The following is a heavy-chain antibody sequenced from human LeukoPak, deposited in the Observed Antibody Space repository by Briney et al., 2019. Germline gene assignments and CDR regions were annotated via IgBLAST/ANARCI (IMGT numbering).Heavy chain of an antibody. D-gene: IGHD3-10*02. CDR2: IYYSGST. CDR3: ARRTDGTRPVRFDY. V-gene: IGHV4-59*01. J-gene: IGHJ4*02. Sequence: SETLSLTCTVSGGSISSYYWSWIRQPPGKGLEWIGYIYYSGSTNYNPSLKSRVTISVDTSKNQFSLKLSSVTAADTAVYYCARRTDGTRPVRFDYWGQGTLVTVSS. CDR1: GGSISSYY.